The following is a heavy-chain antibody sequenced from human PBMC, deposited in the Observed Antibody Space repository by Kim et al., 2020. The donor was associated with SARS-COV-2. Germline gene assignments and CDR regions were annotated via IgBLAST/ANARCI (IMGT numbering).Heavy chain of an antibody. Sequence: SETLSLTCTVSGGSISSYYWSWIRQPPGKGLEWIGYIYYSGSTNYNPSLKSRVTISVDTSKNQFSLKLSSVTAADTAVYYCARAEIVGASMFFDYWGQGTLVTVSS. V-gene: IGHV4-59*13. CDR2: IYYSGST. CDR1: GGSISSYY. D-gene: IGHD1-26*01. J-gene: IGHJ4*02. CDR3: ARAEIVGASMFFDY.